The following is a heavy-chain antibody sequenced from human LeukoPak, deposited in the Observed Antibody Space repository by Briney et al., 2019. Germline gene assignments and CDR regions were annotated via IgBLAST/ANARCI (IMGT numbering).Heavy chain of an antibody. CDR2: NSAYNGNT. Sequence: ASVTVSCKASGYIFTSYGISWVRQAPGQGVEWMGWNSAYNGNTNYAQKLQGRVTMTTDTSTSTAYMELRSLRSDDTAVYYCARVRDYGDYDYYFDYWGQGTLVTVSS. V-gene: IGHV1-18*04. J-gene: IGHJ4*02. D-gene: IGHD4-17*01. CDR3: ARVRDYGDYDYYFDY. CDR1: GYIFTSYG.